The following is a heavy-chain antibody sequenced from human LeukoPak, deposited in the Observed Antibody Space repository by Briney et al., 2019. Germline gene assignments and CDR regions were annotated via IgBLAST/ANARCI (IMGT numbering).Heavy chain of an antibody. CDR3: ARGGSGWYASYNWFDP. Sequence: SETLSLTCAVYGGSFSGYYWSWIRQPPGKGLEWIGEINHSGSTNYTPSLKSRVTISVDTSKSQFSLQLSSVTAADTAVYYCARGGSGWYASYNWFDPWGQGTLVTVSS. J-gene: IGHJ5*02. CDR2: INHSGST. D-gene: IGHD6-19*01. V-gene: IGHV4-34*01. CDR1: GGSFSGYY.